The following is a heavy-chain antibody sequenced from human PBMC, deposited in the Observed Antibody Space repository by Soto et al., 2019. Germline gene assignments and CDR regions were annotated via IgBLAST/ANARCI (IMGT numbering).Heavy chain of an antibody. D-gene: IGHD6-6*01. CDR3: ASEYRTTCGRMYV. J-gene: IGHJ6*04. CDR2: INHSGST. Sequence: PSETLSLTCSVYGVSFSGYYWSLIRHPPWKGLEWIGEINHSGSTNYNPSLKSRVTISVDTSKNQFSLKLSSVTAAATAVYYCASEYRTTCGRMYVWVKGAMATVSS. CDR1: GVSFSGYY. V-gene: IGHV4-34*01.